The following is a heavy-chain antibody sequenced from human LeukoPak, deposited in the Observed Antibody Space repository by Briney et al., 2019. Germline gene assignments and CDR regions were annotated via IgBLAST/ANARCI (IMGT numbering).Heavy chain of an antibody. J-gene: IGHJ4*02. CDR2: IYHSGST. V-gene: IGHV4-30-2*01. CDR1: GGSISSGGYY. Sequence: SQTLSLTCTVSGGSISSGGYYWSWIRQPPGKGLEWIGYIYHSGSTYYNPSLKSRVTISVDRSKNQFSLKLSSVTAADTAVYYCARVGSSSFFDYWGQGTLVTVSS. CDR3: ARVGSSSFFDY. D-gene: IGHD6-6*01.